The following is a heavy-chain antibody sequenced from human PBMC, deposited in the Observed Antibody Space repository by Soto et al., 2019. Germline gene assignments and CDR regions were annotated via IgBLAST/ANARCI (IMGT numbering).Heavy chain of an antibody. Sequence: QVKLVQSGAEVKKPGASVKVSCKASGYTFTSYDINWARQATGQGLEWMGWMNPNSGNTGYAQKFQGRVTMTRNTSISPAYMELSSLSSADTAVYYCASERAHYGMDVWGQGTTVTVSS. CDR3: ASERAHYGMDV. J-gene: IGHJ6*02. V-gene: IGHV1-8*01. CDR1: GYTFTSYD. CDR2: MNPNSGNT. D-gene: IGHD6-25*01.